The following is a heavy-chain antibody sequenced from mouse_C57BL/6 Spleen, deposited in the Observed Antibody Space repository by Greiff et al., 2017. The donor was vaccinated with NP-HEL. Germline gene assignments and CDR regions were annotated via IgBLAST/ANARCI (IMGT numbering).Heavy chain of an antibody. CDR2: ISSGGDYI. J-gene: IGHJ2*01. D-gene: IGHD3-3*01. V-gene: IGHV5-9-1*02. CDR1: GFTFSSYA. Sequence: DVMLVESGEGLVKPGGSLKLSCAASGFTFSSYAMSWVRQTPEKRLEWVAYISSGGDYIYYADTVKGRFTISRDNARNTLYLQMSSLKSEDTAMYYCTRGLYYFDYWGQGTTLTVSS. CDR3: TRGLYYFDY.